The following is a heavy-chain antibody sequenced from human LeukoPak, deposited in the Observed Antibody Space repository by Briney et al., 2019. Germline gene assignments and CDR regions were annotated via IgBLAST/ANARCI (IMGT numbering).Heavy chain of an antibody. J-gene: IGHJ4*02. CDR1: GFKFNIDT. V-gene: IGHV3-23*01. CDR3: AKMRGMPREAYHFDR. D-gene: IGHD1-26*01. CDR2: VGSGGTR. Sequence: GESLRLSCAASGFKFNIDTMSWGRQAQGKGLEWISAVGSGGTRYYADSVKGRFTISRDNSENTVSLQMDSLRADDTAMYYCAKMRGMPREAYHFDRWGQGTLVAVSS.